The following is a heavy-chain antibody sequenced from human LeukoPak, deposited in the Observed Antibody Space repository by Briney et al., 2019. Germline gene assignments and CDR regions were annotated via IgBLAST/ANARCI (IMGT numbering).Heavy chain of an antibody. D-gene: IGHD4-11*01. CDR2: IKGDASEK. J-gene: IGHJ4*02. CDR3: ASLQTDPTVVNGF. V-gene: IGHV3-7*01. CDR1: GFTFSNYW. Sequence: GGSLRLSCEVSGFTFSNYWMSWIRQVPGKGLEWLACIKGDASEKYYVESVRGRFTVSRDSAKNSLYLQMNGLRADDTAVYYCASLQTDPTVVNGFWGQGTLVTVSS.